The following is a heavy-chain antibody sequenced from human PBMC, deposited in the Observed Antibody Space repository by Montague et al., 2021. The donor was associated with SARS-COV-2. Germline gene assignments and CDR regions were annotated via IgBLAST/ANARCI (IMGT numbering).Heavy chain of an antibody. Sequence: SETRSLTCSVSGGSISTYYWSWIRQPPGKGLEWIGYIYYGGSTNYNPSLKSRVTISIDTSKNQFSLELSSVTAADMAVYYCASPGGYCTGGSCYYVYWGQGTLVTVSS. D-gene: IGHD2-15*01. CDR1: GGSISTYY. CDR3: ASPGGYCTGGSCYYVY. J-gene: IGHJ4*02. V-gene: IGHV4-59*01. CDR2: IYYGGST.